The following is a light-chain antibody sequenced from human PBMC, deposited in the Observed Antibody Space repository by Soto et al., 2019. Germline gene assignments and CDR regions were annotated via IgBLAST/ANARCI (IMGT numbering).Light chain of an antibody. CDR1: SSDVGGYNY. J-gene: IGLJ2*01. CDR2: DVT. CDR3: NSYTSSSTLVV. Sequence: QSVLTQPASVSGSPGQSITISCTGTSSDVGGYNYVSWYQHRPGEAPKLMIYDVTHRPSGVSNRFSGSKSGNTASLTISGLQAEDEADYYCNSYTSSSTLVVFGGGTKVTVL. V-gene: IGLV2-14*03.